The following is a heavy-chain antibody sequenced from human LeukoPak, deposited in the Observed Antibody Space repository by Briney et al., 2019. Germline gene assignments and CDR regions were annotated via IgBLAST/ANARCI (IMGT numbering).Heavy chain of an antibody. CDR3: AKDESGIVGATTIDY. Sequence: GGSLRLSCAASGFTFSSYGMPWVRQAPGKGLEWVAVISYNGSNKYYADSVKGRFTISRDNSKNTLYLQMNSLRAEDTAVYYCAKDESGIVGATTIDYWGQGTLVTVSS. D-gene: IGHD1-26*01. V-gene: IGHV3-30*18. CDR1: GFTFSSYG. CDR2: ISYNGSNK. J-gene: IGHJ4*02.